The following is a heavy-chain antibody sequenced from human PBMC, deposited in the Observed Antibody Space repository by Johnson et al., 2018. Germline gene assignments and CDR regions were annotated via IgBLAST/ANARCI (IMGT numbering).Heavy chain of an antibody. Sequence: QVQLVQSGAEVKKPGSSVKVSCKASGGTFSSYAISWVRQAPGQGLEWMGGIIPIFGTANYAQKFQGRVTITADESTSTAYMGLSSLRSEDTAVYYCARKVVAATFDAFDIWGQGTMGTVSS. CDR1: GGTFSSYA. V-gene: IGHV1-69*12. D-gene: IGHD2-15*01. CDR3: ARKVVAATFDAFDI. CDR2: IIPIFGTA. J-gene: IGHJ3*02.